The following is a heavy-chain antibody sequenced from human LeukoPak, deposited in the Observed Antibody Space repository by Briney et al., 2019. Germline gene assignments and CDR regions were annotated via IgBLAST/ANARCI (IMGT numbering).Heavy chain of an antibody. CDR1: GYTFTGYY. J-gene: IGHJ5*02. D-gene: IGHD5-24*01. Sequence: ASVNVSCKASGYTFTGYYMHWVRQAPGQGLEWMGWINPNSGGTNYEQKFEGRVTMTRDTSISRAYMEMSRLRSDDTAVYYCARDERWLPGSPWGQGNLVTVSS. CDR2: INPNSGGT. V-gene: IGHV1-2*02. CDR3: ARDERWLPGSP.